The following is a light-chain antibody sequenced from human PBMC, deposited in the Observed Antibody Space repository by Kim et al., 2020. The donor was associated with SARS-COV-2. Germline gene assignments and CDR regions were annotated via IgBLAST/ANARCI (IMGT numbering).Light chain of an antibody. J-gene: IGLJ3*02. Sequence: QSVLRQPPSVSGAPGQRVTISCTGSSSNIGAGYDVHWYQQLPGTAPKLLIYGNSNRPSGVPDRFSGSKSGTSASLAITGLQAEDEADYYCQSYDSSLSGWVFGGGTQLTVL. V-gene: IGLV1-40*01. CDR1: SSNIGAGYD. CDR3: QSYDSSLSGWV. CDR2: GNS.